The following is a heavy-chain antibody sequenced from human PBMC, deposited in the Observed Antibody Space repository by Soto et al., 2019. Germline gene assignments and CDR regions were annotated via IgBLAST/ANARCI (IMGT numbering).Heavy chain of an antibody. J-gene: IGHJ5*02. CDR3: AKDLKRPPCYDILTGYYPPWP. CDR1: GFTFSSYA. Sequence: PGGSLSLSCAASGFTFSSYAMSWVRQAPGKGLEWVSAISGSGGSTYYADSVKGRFTISRDNSKNTLYLQMNSLRAEDTAVYYCAKDLKRPPCYDILTGYYPPWPWGQGTLVTVSS. CDR2: ISGSGGST. V-gene: IGHV3-23*01. D-gene: IGHD3-9*01.